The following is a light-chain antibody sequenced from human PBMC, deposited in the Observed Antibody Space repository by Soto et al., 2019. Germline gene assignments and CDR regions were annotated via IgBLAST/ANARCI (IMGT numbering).Light chain of an antibody. CDR1: QSVSSNY. Sequence: EIVLTQSPGTLSLSPGERATLPCRASQSVSSNYLAWYQQKPGQAPRLLIYGASSRATGIPDRFSGSGSGTDFTLTISRLDPEDFAVYYCQQYGSSPLTFGGGTKVEIK. CDR2: GAS. J-gene: IGKJ4*01. CDR3: QQYGSSPLT. V-gene: IGKV3-20*01.